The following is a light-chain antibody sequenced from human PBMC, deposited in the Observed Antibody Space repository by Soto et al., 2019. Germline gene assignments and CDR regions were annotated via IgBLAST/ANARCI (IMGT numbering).Light chain of an antibody. V-gene: IGKV1-9*01. CDR3: QQLNTFPPFFT. J-gene: IGKJ3*01. Sequence: DIQLTQSPSFLSASVGDRVTITCRASQGIRSYLAWYRQRPGKDPELLIYGASTLRPGGASRFSGSGSGTEFTLTISSLQPEDFATYFCQQLNTFPPFFTFGPGTKVDIK. CDR1: QGIRSY. CDR2: GAS.